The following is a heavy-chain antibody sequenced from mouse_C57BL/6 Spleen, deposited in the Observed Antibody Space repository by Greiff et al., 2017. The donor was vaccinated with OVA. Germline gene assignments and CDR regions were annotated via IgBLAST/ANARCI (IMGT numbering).Heavy chain of an antibody. J-gene: IGHJ4*01. V-gene: IGHV1-26*01. CDR3: AREDYYGSYYYAMDY. CDR2: INPNNGGT. Sequence: VQLQQSGPELVQPGASVKISCKASGYTFTDYYMNWVKQSHGKSLEWIGDINPNNGGTSYNQKFKGKATLTVDKPSSTAYMELRSLTSEDSAVYYCAREDYYGSYYYAMDYWGQGTSVTVSS. CDR1: GYTFTDYY. D-gene: IGHD1-1*01.